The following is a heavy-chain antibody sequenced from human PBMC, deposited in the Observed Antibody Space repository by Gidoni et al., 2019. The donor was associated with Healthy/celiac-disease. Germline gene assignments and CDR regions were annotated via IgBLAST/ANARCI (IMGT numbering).Heavy chain of an antibody. V-gene: IGHV3-7*03. J-gene: IGHJ6*02. Sequence: EVQLVESGGGLVQPGGSLRLSCAASGFTFSSYWMSWVRQAPGKGLEWVANIKQDGSEKYYVDSVKGRFTISRDNAKNSLYLQMNSLRAEDTAVYYCARSFRLFGSSYYYYYGMDVWGQGTTVTVSS. CDR1: GFTFSSYW. D-gene: IGHD3-16*01. CDR2: IKQDGSEK. CDR3: ARSFRLFGSSYYYYYGMDV.